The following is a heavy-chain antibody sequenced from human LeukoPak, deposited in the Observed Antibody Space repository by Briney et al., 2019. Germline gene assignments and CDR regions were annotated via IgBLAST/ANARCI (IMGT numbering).Heavy chain of an antibody. D-gene: IGHD4-11*01. V-gene: IGHV3-7*01. J-gene: IGHJ4*02. CDR2: IRPDGSEQ. Sequence: GASLRLSCAASGFTFTNFWMNWIRRAPGRGLEWVANIRPDGSEQFYVDSVKGRFTISRDNAKNSVYLQMDSLRADDTAVYYCAGRDSARNPWAYWGQGTLVTVST. CDR3: AGRDSARNPWAY. CDR1: GFTFTNFW.